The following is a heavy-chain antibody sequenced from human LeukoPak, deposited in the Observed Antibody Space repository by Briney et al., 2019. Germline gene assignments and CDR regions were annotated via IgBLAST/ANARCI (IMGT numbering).Heavy chain of an antibody. D-gene: IGHD2-2*01. CDR2: INPNSGGT. Sequence: ASVKVSRKASGYTFTGYYMHWVRQAPGQGLEWMGWINPNSGGTNYAQKFQGRVTMTRDTSISTAYMELSRLRSDDTAVYYCARVAVVVPAAIAPFDYWGQGTLVTVSS. CDR1: GYTFTGYY. J-gene: IGHJ4*02. V-gene: IGHV1-2*02. CDR3: ARVAVVVPAAIAPFDY.